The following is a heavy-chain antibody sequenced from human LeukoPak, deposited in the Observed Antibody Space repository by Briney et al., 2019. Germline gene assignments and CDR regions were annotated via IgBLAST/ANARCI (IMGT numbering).Heavy chain of an antibody. J-gene: IGHJ4*02. Sequence: PGGSLRLSCAASGFSFSSYAMSWVRQAPGKGLEWISYIDSGSSTIYYADSVRGRFTSSRDNANNSLYLHLNGLRPEDTAVYYCARDPVVEPLDYWGQGTPVTVSS. CDR2: IDSGSSTI. CDR1: GFSFSSYA. CDR3: ARDPVVEPLDY. V-gene: IGHV3-48*04. D-gene: IGHD1-1*01.